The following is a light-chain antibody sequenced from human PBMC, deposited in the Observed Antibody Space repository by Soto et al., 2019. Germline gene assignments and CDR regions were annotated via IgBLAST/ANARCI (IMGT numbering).Light chain of an antibody. Sequence: EIVSTQSPGTLSLSPGERATLSCRASQSVSNNYLAWYQQKPGQPPRLLIYGASSRATGIPDRFSGSGSGTDFTLTISRLEPEDFAVYYCHQYGYSPPTFGQGTKVDI. V-gene: IGKV3-20*01. CDR1: QSVSNNY. CDR3: HQYGYSPPT. CDR2: GAS. J-gene: IGKJ1*01.